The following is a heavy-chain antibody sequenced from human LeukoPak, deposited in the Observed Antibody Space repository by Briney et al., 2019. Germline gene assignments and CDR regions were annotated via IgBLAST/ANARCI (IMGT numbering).Heavy chain of an antibody. D-gene: IGHD3-10*01. CDR3: ARDFRGVRGPHHPGY. CDR1: LYTLTSYG. Sequence: ASVKVSCKHSLYTLTSYGISSVRPDPEQGLEWVGWISAYNGNTNYAQKLQGRVIMTTGTSTSTAYMELRSLRSDDTAVDYCARDFRGVRGPHHPGYWGQGTLVTVSS. J-gene: IGHJ4*02. CDR2: ISAYNGNT. V-gene: IGHV1-18*01.